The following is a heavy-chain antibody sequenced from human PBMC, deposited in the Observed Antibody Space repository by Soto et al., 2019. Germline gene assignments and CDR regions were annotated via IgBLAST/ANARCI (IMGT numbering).Heavy chain of an antibody. CDR2: IYHSGST. CDR1: GGSISSSNW. D-gene: IGHD6-13*01. Sequence: PSETLSLTCAGSGGSISSSNWWSWVRQPPGKGLEWIGEIYHSGSTNYNPSLKSRVTISVDKSKNQFSLKLSSVTAADTAVYYCARVGIAAAGTSGYYYGMDVWGQGTTVTVSS. CDR3: ARVGIAAAGTSGYYYGMDV. J-gene: IGHJ6*02. V-gene: IGHV4-4*02.